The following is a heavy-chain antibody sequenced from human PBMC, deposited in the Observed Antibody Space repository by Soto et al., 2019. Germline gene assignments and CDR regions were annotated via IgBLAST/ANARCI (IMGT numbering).Heavy chain of an antibody. Sequence: VSGNGCAYCSTRYDITVVRQASGQRLEWMGWMNPSNGNTGYAQKFQGRVTITRNTSVSTAYMELSSLRSEDTAVYYCARGGLDSPTDPWGQGTLVTVSS. CDR3: ARGGLDSPTDP. CDR2: MNPSNGNT. V-gene: IGHV1-8*03. J-gene: IGHJ5*01. CDR1: AYCSTRYD. D-gene: IGHD3-22*01.